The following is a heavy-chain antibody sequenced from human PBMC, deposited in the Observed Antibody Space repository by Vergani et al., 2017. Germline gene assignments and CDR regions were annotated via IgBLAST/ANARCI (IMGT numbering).Heavy chain of an antibody. D-gene: IGHD5-12*01. CDR3: TTETMGNNGYLNAFEI. J-gene: IGHJ3*02. CDR1: GFTFSNAW. CDR2: IKSKTDGGTT. Sequence: EVQLVESGGGLVKPGGSLRLSCAASGFTFSNAWMSWVRQAPGKGLEWVGRIKSKTDGGTTDYAAPVKGRFTISRDDSKNTLYLQMNSLKTEDTAVYYCTTETMGNNGYLNAFEIWGQGTMVTVSS. V-gene: IGHV3-15*01.